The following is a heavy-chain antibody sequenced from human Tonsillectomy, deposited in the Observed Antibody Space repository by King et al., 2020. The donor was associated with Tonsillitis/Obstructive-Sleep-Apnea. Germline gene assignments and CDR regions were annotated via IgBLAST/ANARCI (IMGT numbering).Heavy chain of an antibody. D-gene: IGHD3-22*01. Sequence: QLVQSGTEVKKPGASVKVSCKASGYTFTSYGIGWVRQAPGQGLEWMGWISAYNGNTNYAQKFQGRVTMTTDTSTSTAYMELRSLRSDDTAVYYCARVDYDSSGYYSGFDFWGQGTLVIVSS. CDR2: ISAYNGNT. J-gene: IGHJ4*02. CDR1: GYTFTSYG. V-gene: IGHV1-18*01. CDR3: ARVDYDSSGYYSGFDF.